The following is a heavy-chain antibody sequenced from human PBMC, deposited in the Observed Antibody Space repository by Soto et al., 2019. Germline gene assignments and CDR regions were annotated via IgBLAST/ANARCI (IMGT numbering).Heavy chain of an antibody. CDR3: ARDTVVVPAAIGNYYYYGMDV. CDR1: GFTFSSYI. CDR2: ISSSSSYI. D-gene: IGHD2-2*02. Sequence: PGGSRRLSWAASGFTFSSYIMNWVRQAPGKGLEWVSSISSSSSYIYYADSVKGRFTISRDNAKNSLYLQMNSLRAEDTAVYYCARDTVVVPAAIGNYYYYGMDVWGQGTTVTVSS. V-gene: IGHV3-21*01. J-gene: IGHJ6*02.